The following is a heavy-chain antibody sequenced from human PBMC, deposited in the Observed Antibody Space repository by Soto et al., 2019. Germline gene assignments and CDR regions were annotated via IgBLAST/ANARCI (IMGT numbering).Heavy chain of an antibody. J-gene: IGHJ2*01. Sequence: QVQLQESGPGLVKPSQTLSLMCTVSGAPISGGDYHWSWIRQPPGKGLEWIGYIFPSGATHYNSSLGSRMTMSVESSKSHFSLKLTSVTAADTAVYFCASGSAAKRYFDLWGRGTLVTVSS. D-gene: IGHD5-18*01. CDR2: IFPSGAT. CDR3: ASGSAAKRYFDL. V-gene: IGHV4-30-4*01. CDR1: GAPISGGDYH.